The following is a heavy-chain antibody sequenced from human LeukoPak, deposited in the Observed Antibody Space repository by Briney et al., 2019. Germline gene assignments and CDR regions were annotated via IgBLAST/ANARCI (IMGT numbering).Heavy chain of an antibody. Sequence: PSETLSLTCTVSGGSISSYYWSWIRQPPGEGLEWIGYIYYSGSTNYNPSLKSRVTISVDTSKNRFSLKLSSATAAHTAVYYCARHDVVGAAAGYNWFDPWAEGTLLPVSS. D-gene: IGHD6-13*01. V-gene: IGHV4-59*01. CDR1: GGSISSYY. CDR3: ARHDVVGAAAGYNWFDP. J-gene: IGHJ5*02. CDR2: IYYSGST.